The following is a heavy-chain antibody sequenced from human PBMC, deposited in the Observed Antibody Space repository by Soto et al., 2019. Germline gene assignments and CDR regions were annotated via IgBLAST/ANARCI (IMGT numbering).Heavy chain of an antibody. CDR3: ARDRSGYDY. Sequence: SETLSLTCPVSGCSISSTNYYWGWIRQPPGKGLEWIGSVFFSGNTYYSPSLKSRVTISVDASKNQLSLRLSSVTAADTAVYYCARDRSGYDYWGQGALVTVSS. J-gene: IGHJ4*02. V-gene: IGHV4-39*02. CDR2: VFFSGNT. CDR1: GCSISSTNYY. D-gene: IGHD5-12*01.